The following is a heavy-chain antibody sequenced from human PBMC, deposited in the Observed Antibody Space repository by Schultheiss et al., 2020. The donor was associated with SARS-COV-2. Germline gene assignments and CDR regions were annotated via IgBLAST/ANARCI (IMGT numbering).Heavy chain of an antibody. CDR2: ISRSGTTM. CDR1: GFTFSSYE. J-gene: IGHJ4*02. CDR3: ARDIKFDY. V-gene: IGHV3-48*03. Sequence: GGSLRLSCAASGFTFSSYEMNWVRRAPGKGLEWIAYISRSGTTMLYADSVKGRFTISRDNAKNSLFLQMNSLRAEDTAVYYCARDIKFDYWGQGTLVTVSS.